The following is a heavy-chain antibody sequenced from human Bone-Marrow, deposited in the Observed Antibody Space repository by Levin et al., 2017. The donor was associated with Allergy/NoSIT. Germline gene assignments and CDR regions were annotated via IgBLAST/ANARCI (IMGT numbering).Heavy chain of an antibody. J-gene: IGHJ3*02. D-gene: IGHD2-15*01. V-gene: IGHV5-10-1*01. Sequence: PGGSLRLSCKGSGYSFTSYWISWVRQMPGKGLEWMGRIDPSDSYTNYSPSFQGHVTISADKSISTAYLQWSSLKASDTAMYYCARRYCSGGSCYSGAFDSWGQGTMVTVSS. CDR3: ARRYCSGGSCYSGAFDS. CDR1: GYSFTSYW. CDR2: IDPSDSYT.